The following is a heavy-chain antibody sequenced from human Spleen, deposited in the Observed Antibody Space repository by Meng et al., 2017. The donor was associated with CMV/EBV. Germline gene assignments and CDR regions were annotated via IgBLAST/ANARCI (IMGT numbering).Heavy chain of an antibody. Sequence: SVKVSCKTSGYNFISYGISWVRQAPGQGLEWMGGIIPILGIANYAQKFQGRVTITADKSTSTAYMELSSLRSGDTAVYYCARVDQLLPTGSWGQGTLVTVSS. J-gene: IGHJ5*02. CDR1: GYNFISYG. D-gene: IGHD2-2*01. CDR3: ARVDQLLPTGS. V-gene: IGHV1-69*10. CDR2: IIPILGIA.